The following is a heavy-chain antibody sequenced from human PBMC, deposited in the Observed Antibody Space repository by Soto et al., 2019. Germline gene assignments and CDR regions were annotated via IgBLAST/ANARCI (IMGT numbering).Heavy chain of an antibody. CDR1: GGSFNGYC. Sequence: ASETLSLTCAVYGGSFNGYCWAWIRQAPEKGPEWIGEITQSGRTNYNLSLNNRVTISADTSKNQFSLRLTSVTAADTAIYFCARGTYSRTVGCTNPSHWGQGTLVTVSS. D-gene: IGHD1-26*01. CDR2: ITQSGRT. CDR3: ARGTYSRTVGCTNPSH. J-gene: IGHJ4*02. V-gene: IGHV4-34*01.